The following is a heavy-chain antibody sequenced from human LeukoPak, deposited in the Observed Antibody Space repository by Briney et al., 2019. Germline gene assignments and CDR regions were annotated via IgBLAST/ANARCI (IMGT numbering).Heavy chain of an antibody. V-gene: IGHV1-24*01. CDR2: FDPEDGET. CDR3: ATLDSSGFGYYFDY. J-gene: IGHJ4*02. CDR1: GYTLTELS. D-gene: IGHD3-22*01. Sequence: GASVKVPCKVSGYTLTELSMHWVRQAPGKGLEWMGGFDPEDGETIYAQKFQGRVTMTEDTSTDTAYMELSSLRSEDTAVYYCATLDSSGFGYYFDYWGQGTLVTVSS.